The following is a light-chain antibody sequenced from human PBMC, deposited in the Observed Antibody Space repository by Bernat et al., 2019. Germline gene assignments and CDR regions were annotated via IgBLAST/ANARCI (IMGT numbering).Light chain of an antibody. V-gene: IGKV3-20*01. CDR3: RQSGSSPRIT. CDR2: AAS. J-gene: IGKJ5*01. CDR1: QGVSSSY. Sequence: EIVLTQSPGTLSLSPGERATLSCRASQGVSSSYLAWHQQKPGQAPRLLIYAASRRATGIPDRFSGSGSGTDFTLTISRLEPEGFAVYYCRQSGSSPRITFGQGTRLEIK.